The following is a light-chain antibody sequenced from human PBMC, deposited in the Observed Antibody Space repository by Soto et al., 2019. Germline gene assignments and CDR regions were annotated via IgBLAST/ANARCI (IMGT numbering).Light chain of an antibody. Sequence: QSVLTQSPSASASLGASVKLTCTLSSGHSSYAIAWHQQQPEKGPRYLMKLNSDGSHSKGDGIPDRFSGSSSGAERYLTISSLQSEDEADYYCQTWGTGIQRLFGGGTKLTVL. CDR1: SGHSSYA. J-gene: IGLJ3*02. CDR3: QTWGTGIQRL. CDR2: LNSDGSH. V-gene: IGLV4-69*01.